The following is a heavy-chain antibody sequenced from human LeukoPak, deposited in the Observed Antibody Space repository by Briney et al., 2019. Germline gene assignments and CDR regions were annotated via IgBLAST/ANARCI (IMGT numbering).Heavy chain of an antibody. Sequence: ASVKVSCKASGYTLTSYAMHWVRQAPAQRLEWMGWINAGNGNTKYSQKFQGRVTITRDPSASTAYMELSSLRSEDTAVYYCARTPGDENGMDVWGQGTTVTVSS. D-gene: IGHD3-10*01. J-gene: IGHJ6*02. CDR2: INAGNGNT. V-gene: IGHV1-3*01. CDR3: ARTPGDENGMDV. CDR1: GYTLTSYA.